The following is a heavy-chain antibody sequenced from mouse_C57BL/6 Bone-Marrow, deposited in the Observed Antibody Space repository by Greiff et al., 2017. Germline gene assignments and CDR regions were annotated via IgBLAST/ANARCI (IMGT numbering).Heavy chain of an antibody. D-gene: IGHD1-1*01. CDR3: SRQVTTVLATKYFDV. Sequence: EVKLMASGGGLVKPGGSLKLSCAASGFTFSSYTMSWVRQTPEKRLQWVAAISGGGGNTYYPDSVKGRFTISRDNDKHILYLQMSSLRSEDTALYYCSRQVTTVLATKYFDVWGTGTTVTVSS. V-gene: IGHV5-9*01. CDR2: ISGGGGNT. CDR1: GFTFSSYT. J-gene: IGHJ1*03.